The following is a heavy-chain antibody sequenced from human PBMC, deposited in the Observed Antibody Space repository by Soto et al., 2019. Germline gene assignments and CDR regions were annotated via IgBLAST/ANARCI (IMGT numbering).Heavy chain of an antibody. CDR2: ISAYNGNT. Sequence: ASVKVSCKASGYTFSSYCIRWVRQAPLQVHERTVCISAYNGNTNYAQKLQGRVTMTTETSTSTAYMELRSLRSDDTAVYYCARVNYYDSRGNVYGFAYWGQGAIVTLSS. D-gene: IGHD3-22*01. CDR3: ARVNYYDSRGNVYGFAY. V-gene: IGHV1-18*04. CDR1: GYTFSSYC. J-gene: IGHJ4*02.